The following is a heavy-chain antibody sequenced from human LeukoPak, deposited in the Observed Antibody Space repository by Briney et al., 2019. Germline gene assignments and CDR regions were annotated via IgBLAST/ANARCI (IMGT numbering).Heavy chain of an antibody. D-gene: IGHD3-10*01. CDR1: GGSISSGSYY. V-gene: IGHV4-61*09. Sequence: PSQTLSLTCTVSGGSISSGSYYWSWIRQPAGKGLEWIGEIYHSGSTNYNPSLKSRVTISVDKSKNQFSLKLSSVTAADTAVYYCARVVVDGSGGGIDYWGQGTLVTVSS. CDR2: IYHSGST. CDR3: ARVVVDGSGGGIDY. J-gene: IGHJ4*02.